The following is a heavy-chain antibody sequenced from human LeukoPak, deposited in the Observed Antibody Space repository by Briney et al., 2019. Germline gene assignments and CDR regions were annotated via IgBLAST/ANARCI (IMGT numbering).Heavy chain of an antibody. CDR1: GYTFTGYY. CDR2: ISPSGGST. CDR3: ALVLDTASGAFDI. D-gene: IGHD5-18*01. V-gene: IGHV1-46*01. J-gene: IGHJ3*02. Sequence: ASVKVSCKASGYTFTGYYMHWVRQAPGQGLEWMGIISPSGGSTSYAQKFQGRVTMTRDTSTSTVYMELSSLRSEDTAVYYCALVLDTASGAFDIWGQGTMVTVSS.